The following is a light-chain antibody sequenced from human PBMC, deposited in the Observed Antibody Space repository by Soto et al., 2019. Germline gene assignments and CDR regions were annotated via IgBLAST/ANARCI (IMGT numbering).Light chain of an antibody. J-gene: IGKJ1*01. CDR3: QQYKDWPRT. CDR2: GAS. V-gene: IGKV3-15*01. CDR1: QSVTDN. Sequence: EMVMTQSPATLSVSPGERATLSCRASQSVTDNLAWYQQKPGQAPRLLIYGASTRYTAIPARFSGGGSETEFTLTISSLQSEDFAVYYCQQYKDWPRTFGQGTKVEIK.